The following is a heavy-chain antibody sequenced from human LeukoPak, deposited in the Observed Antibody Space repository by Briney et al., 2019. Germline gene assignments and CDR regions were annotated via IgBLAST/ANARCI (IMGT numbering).Heavy chain of an antibody. V-gene: IGHV3-23*01. CDR3: AKGPAMVRGTFDP. CDR1: GFTFSSYA. D-gene: IGHD3-10*01. Sequence: GGTLRLSCATSGFTFSSYAMSWVRQAPGKGLEWVSSISGSGGNTYYADSVKGRFTISRDYSKNTLYLQMNSLRTEETAVYYCAKGPAMVRGTFDPWGQGTLVTVSS. CDR2: ISGSGGNT. J-gene: IGHJ5*02.